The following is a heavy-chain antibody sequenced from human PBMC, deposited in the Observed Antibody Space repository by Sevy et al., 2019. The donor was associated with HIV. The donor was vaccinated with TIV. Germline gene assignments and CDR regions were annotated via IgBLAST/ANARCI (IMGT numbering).Heavy chain of an antibody. D-gene: IGHD5-12*01. CDR1: GGSISSSSYY. V-gene: IGHV4-39*01. Sequence: AESLSLTCTVSGGSISSSSYYWGWIRQPPGNGLEWIGSIYYSGSTYYNPSLKSRVTISVDTSKNQFSLKLSSVTAADPAVYYCARLGVEMATSGYFDYWGQGTLVLVSS. CDR3: ARLGVEMATSGYFDY. CDR2: IYYSGST. J-gene: IGHJ4*02.